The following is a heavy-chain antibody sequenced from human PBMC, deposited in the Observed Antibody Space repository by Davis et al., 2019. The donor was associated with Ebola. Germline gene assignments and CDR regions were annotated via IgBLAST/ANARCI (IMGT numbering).Heavy chain of an antibody. V-gene: IGHV3-23*01. D-gene: IGHD3-10*02. CDR2: ISGSGGST. J-gene: IGHJ6*04. CDR1: GFTFSSYA. Sequence: GESLKISCAASGFTFSSYAMSWVRQAPGKGLEWVSAISGSGGSTYYADSVKGRFTISRDNSKNTLYLQMNSLRAEDTAVYYCAKFAARMSGDYYYGMDVWGKGTTVTVSS. CDR3: AKFAARMSGDYYYGMDV.